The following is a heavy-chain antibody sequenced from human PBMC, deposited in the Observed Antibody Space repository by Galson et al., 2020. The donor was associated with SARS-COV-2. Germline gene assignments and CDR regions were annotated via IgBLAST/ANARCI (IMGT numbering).Heavy chain of an antibody. D-gene: IGHD3-16*01. CDR2: FYYSWST. CDR3: ARHALGGQAYFDL. CDR1: GDSISRYH. Sequence: ETSETLSLTCIVSGDSISRYHWTWIRQPPGKGLEWIGYFYYSWSTSYNPSLKSRVTISGDTSKNHVSLNLSPVTATDTAVYFCARHALGGQAYFDLWGRGTLVTVSS. V-gene: IGHV4-59*08. J-gene: IGHJ2*01.